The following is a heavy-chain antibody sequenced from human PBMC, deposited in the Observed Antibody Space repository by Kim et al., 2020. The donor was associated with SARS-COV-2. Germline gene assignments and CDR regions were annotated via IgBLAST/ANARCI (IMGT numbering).Heavy chain of an antibody. V-gene: IGHV3-48*04. D-gene: IGHD3-10*01. J-gene: IGHJ4*02. Sequence: TLCYANSVKSRYSISRCSAKTSLYLQMNSQRAEDTAVYYCASRPGSRLDYWGQGTLVTVSS. CDR3: ASRPGSRLDY. CDR2: TL.